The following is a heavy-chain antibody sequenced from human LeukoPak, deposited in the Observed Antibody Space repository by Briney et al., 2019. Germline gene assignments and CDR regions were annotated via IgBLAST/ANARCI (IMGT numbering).Heavy chain of an antibody. CDR3: ARALNPYYYDGSGSDDAFDI. CDR2: IYYSGST. J-gene: IGHJ3*02. V-gene: IGHV4-39*07. CDR1: GGSISSSSYY. D-gene: IGHD3-22*01. Sequence: SETLSLTCTVSGGSISSSSYYWGWIRQPPGKGLEWIGSIYYSGSTYYNPSLKSRVTISVDTSKNQFSLKLSSVTAADTAVYYCARALNPYYYDGSGSDDAFDIWGQGTMVTVSS.